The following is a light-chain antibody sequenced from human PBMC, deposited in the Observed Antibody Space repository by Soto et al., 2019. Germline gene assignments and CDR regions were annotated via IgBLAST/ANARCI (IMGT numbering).Light chain of an antibody. CDR3: SSFTSSSTVI. Sequence: QSVLTQPASVSGSPGQSITISCTGTSSDVGGYNYVSWYQQHPGKAPKLVIYEVTNRPSGVSNRFSGSKSGNTASLPISGLQAEDEADYHCSSFTSSSTVIFGGGTKLTVL. CDR2: EVT. CDR1: SSDVGGYNY. J-gene: IGLJ2*01. V-gene: IGLV2-14*01.